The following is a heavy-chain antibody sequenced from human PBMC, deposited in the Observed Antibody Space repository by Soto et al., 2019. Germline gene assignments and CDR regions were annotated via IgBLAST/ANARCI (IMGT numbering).Heavy chain of an antibody. V-gene: IGHV1-3*01. CDR3: ARGYCGSTSCQYYLDN. CDR1: GYTFTGYA. Sequence: ASVKVSCKASGYTFTGYAIHWVRQAPGQRLEWMGWINGGNGDTKYSQKFQGRVTITRDTSASTAYMELTSLGSEDTAVYHCARGYCGSTSCQYYLDNWGQGTLVTVSS. J-gene: IGHJ4*02. D-gene: IGHD2-2*01. CDR2: INGGNGDT.